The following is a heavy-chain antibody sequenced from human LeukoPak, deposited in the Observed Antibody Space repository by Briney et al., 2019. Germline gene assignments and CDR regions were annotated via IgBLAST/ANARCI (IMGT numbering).Heavy chain of an antibody. V-gene: IGHV4-34*01. D-gene: IGHD3-22*01. Sequence: PSETLSLTCAVYGGSFSGYYWNWIRQPPGKGLEWIGEINQSGSTNYNPSLKSRVTISFDTSKNQFSLKLSSVTAADTAVYYCARDRYYYDSSGYYHLDYWGQGTLVTVSS. CDR3: ARDRYYYDSSGYYHLDY. CDR2: INQSGST. CDR1: GGSFSGYY. J-gene: IGHJ4*02.